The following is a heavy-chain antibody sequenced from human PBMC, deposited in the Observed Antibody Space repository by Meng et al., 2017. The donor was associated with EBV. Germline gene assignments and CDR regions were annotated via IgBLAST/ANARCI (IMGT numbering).Heavy chain of an antibody. CDR2: IYDGGTT. D-gene: IGHD2-2*01. J-gene: IGHJ4*02. CDR1: CAFVRGGTFH. Sequence: QESGPGVGKPSETLSVTCTVACAFVRGGTFHWSWIRQPPGKELQWIGYIYDGGTTIYNPSLKSRVTIFLETSRNQFSLGLRSVTTADTAVYYCAKSSSSTPGVVDSWGQGTLVTVSS. V-gene: IGHV4-61*01. CDR3: AKSSSSTPGVVDS.